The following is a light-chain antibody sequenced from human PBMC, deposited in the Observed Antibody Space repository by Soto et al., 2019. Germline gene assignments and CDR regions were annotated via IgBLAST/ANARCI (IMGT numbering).Light chain of an antibody. Sequence: EIAMTQSPVTLSASPGERVTLSCRASQSVNINLAWYQQRPGQAHRVLIYGASNRASGIPDRFSGSGSGTDFTLTISSLEPDDFALYYCQPYKDWPPRTFGGGNRVEIK. CDR2: GAS. CDR3: QPYKDWPPRT. J-gene: IGKJ4*01. V-gene: IGKV3D-15*01. CDR1: QSVNIN.